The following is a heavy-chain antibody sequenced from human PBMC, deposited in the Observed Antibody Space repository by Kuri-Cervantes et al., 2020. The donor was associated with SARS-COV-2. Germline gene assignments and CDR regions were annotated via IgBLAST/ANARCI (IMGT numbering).Heavy chain of an antibody. CDR2: IYSVCST. D-gene: IGHD1-26*01. Sequence: GESLNIPCAASGFPFNHAWMNWVRQAPGKGLEWVSVIYSVCSTYYADSVKGRFTISRDNSKNTLYLQMNSLRAEDTAVYYCARTNSGSFYFDYWGQGTLVTVSS. V-gene: IGHV3-53*01. CDR3: ARTNSGSFYFDY. J-gene: IGHJ4*02. CDR1: GFPFNHAW.